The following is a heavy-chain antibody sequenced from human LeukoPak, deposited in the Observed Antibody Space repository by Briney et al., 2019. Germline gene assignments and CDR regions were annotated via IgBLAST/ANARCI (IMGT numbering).Heavy chain of an antibody. CDR3: ARSFFQWNYGSCLDS. J-gene: IGHJ1*01. CDR1: GFNFSTYS. V-gene: IGHV3-48*01. D-gene: IGHD1-7*01. Sequence: PGGSLRLSCAASGFNFSTYSMNWVRQAPGKGLEWVSYISFISSTIYYADSVKGRFTISRDNAKNSLYLQMNSLRPEDTAVYSCARSFFQWNYGSCLDSWGQGTLVTVSS. CDR2: ISFISSTI.